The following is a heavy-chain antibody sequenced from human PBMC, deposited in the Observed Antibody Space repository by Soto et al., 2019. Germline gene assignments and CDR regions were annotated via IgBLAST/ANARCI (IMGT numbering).Heavy chain of an antibody. J-gene: IGHJ4*02. V-gene: IGHV3-49*05. Sequence: EVQLVESGGGLVKPGRSLRLSCTASGFTFGDYAMSWFRQAPGKGLAWVGCIRSKAYGGTTEYAASVKGRFTISRDDSKSIAYLQMNSLKTEDTAVYYCTRELGSFPAPLEYYSGGSCYKLPDYWGQGTLVTVSS. CDR3: TRELGSFPAPLEYYSGGSCYKLPDY. CDR1: GFTFGDYA. CDR2: IRSKAYGGTT. D-gene: IGHD2-15*01.